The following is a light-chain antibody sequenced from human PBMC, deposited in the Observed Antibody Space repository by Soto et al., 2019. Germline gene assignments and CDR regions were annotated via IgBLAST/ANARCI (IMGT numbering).Light chain of an antibody. V-gene: IGKV1-8*01. Sequence: AIRMTQSPSSFSASTGDRVTITCRASQGISSYLAWYQQKPGKAPKLLIYAASTLQSGVPSRFRGSGAGTDFTLTISCLQSEEFATYYCQQYYSYLGTFGQGTKVDIK. J-gene: IGKJ1*01. CDR3: QQYYSYLGT. CDR1: QGISSY. CDR2: AAS.